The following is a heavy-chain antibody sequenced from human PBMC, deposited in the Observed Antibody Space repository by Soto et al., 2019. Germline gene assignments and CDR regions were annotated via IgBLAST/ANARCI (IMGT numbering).Heavy chain of an antibody. D-gene: IGHD3-3*01. CDR1: GGTISSFG. CDR2: IVPIDGST. J-gene: IGHJ4*02. V-gene: IGHV1-69*01. Sequence: QVQLVQSGAEVKKPGSSVKVSCTTSGGTISSFGMNWVRQAPGQGLEWMGGIVPIDGSTKYAEKFQGRVTMTAEASTSTVYMDLSSLRSEDTAVYYCARSFTKSRRGGVAFDYWGQGTLLTVSP. CDR3: ARSFTKSRRGGVAFDY.